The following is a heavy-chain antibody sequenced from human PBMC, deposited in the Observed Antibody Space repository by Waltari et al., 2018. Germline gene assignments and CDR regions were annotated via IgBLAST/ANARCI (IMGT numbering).Heavy chain of an antibody. CDR3: ARLEWWNTQGGTFDY. D-gene: IGHD2-8*01. V-gene: IGHV3-53*04. CDR1: SNTTRRDS. Sequence: VETAGGVCHIGRALSGTKTHTSNTTRRDSLSCGSNAPGKGLEWVSVIYSGGSTYYADSVKGRFTISRHNSKNTLYLQMNSLRAEDTAVYYCARLEWWNTQGGTFDYWGQGTLVTVSS. J-gene: IGHJ4*02. CDR2: IYSGGST.